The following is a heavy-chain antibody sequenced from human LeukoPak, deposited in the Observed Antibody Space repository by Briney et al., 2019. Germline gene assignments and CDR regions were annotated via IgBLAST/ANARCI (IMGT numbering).Heavy chain of an antibody. CDR2: IYYSGST. CDR3: AGEVPWVATIGRGAFDI. D-gene: IGHD5-12*01. CDR1: GGSISSYY. Sequence: PSETLSLTCTVSGGSISSYYWSWIRQPPGKGLEWIGYIYYSGSTNYNPPLKSRVTISVDTSKNQFSLKLSSVTAADTAVYYCAGEVPWVATIGRGAFDIWGQGTMVTVSS. J-gene: IGHJ3*02. V-gene: IGHV4-59*08.